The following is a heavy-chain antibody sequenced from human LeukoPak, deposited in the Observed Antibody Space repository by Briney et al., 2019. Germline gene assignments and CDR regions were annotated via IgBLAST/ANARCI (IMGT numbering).Heavy chain of an antibody. D-gene: IGHD6-6*01. J-gene: IGHJ4*02. CDR1: GGSISSYY. Sequence: PSETLSLTCTVSGGSISSYYWSWIRQPPGKGLEWIGRIYTSGSTNYNPSLKSRVTISVDTSKNQFSLKLSSVTAADTAVYYCARAEYSSSSPFDYWGQGTLVTVSS. CDR3: ARAEYSSSSPFDY. CDR2: IYTSGST. V-gene: IGHV4-4*08.